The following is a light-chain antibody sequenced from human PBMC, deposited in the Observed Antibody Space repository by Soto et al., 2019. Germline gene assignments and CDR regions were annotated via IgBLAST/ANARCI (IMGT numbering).Light chain of an antibody. CDR2: TNN. V-gene: IGLV1-40*01. CDR3: QSYDSRLSAYV. CDR1: NSNVGAGYD. J-gene: IGLJ1*01. Sequence: QSVLTQPPSVSGAPGQMVTISCTGSNSNVGAGYDVHWYLQLPGTAPKLLVYTNNNRPSGVPDRFSGSKSGTSASLAITGLQAEDEADYYCQSYDSRLSAYVFGTGTKLTVL.